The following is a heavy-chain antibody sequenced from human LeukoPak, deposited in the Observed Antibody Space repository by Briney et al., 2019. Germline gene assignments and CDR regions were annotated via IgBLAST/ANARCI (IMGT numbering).Heavy chain of an antibody. CDR2: ISGSGGGT. V-gene: IGHV3-23*01. J-gene: IGHJ4*02. Sequence: GGSLRLSCAASGFTVSSNYMSWVRQAPGKGLEWVSDISGSGGGTYYADPVKGRFTISRDNSKNTLYLQMNSLRAEDTAVYYCAKGRYGSGWPFDYWGQGTQVTVSS. CDR1: GFTVSSNY. CDR3: AKGRYGSGWPFDY. D-gene: IGHD3-10*01.